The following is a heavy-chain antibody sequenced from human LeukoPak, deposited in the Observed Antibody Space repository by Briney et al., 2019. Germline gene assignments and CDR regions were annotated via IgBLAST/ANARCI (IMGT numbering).Heavy chain of an antibody. V-gene: IGHV3-7*01. CDR2: IKGDGGEK. Sequence: GGSLRLSGAASGFASRSYWMNWVRQAPGKGLEWVANIKGDGGEKYADSVEGRFTISRDNAKNSVYLQMNSLRAEDTAVYYCVRDNRWASDYWGQGTLVTVSS. CDR1: GFASRSYW. CDR3: VRDNRWASDY. J-gene: IGHJ4*02. D-gene: IGHD4-23*01.